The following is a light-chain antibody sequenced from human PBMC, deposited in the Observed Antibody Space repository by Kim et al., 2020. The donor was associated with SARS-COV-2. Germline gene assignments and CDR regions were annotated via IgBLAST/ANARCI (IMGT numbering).Light chain of an antibody. V-gene: IGKV3-15*01. CDR1: QSVSSN. J-gene: IGKJ2*01. Sequence: EIVMTQSPATLSVSPGERGTLSCRASQSVSSNLAWYQQKPGQAPRLLIYGASTRATGISARFSGSGSGTEFTLTISSLQSEDFAVYYCQQYNYWPPYTFGQGTKLEI. CDR2: GAS. CDR3: QQYNYWPPYT.